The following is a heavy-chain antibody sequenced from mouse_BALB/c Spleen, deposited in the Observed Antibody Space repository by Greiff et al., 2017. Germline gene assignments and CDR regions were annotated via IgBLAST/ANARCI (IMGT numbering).Heavy chain of an antibody. V-gene: IGHV1-39*01. J-gene: IGHJ3*01. Sequence: VQLKESGPELEKPGASVKISCKASGYSFTGYNMNWVKQSNGKSLEWIGNIDPYYGGTSYNQKFKGKATLTVDKSSSTAYMQLKGLTSEDSAVYYCATGNHVPWFAYWGQGTLVTVSA. CDR2: IDPYYGGT. CDR1: GYSFTGYN. CDR3: ATGNHVPWFAY. D-gene: IGHD2-1*01.